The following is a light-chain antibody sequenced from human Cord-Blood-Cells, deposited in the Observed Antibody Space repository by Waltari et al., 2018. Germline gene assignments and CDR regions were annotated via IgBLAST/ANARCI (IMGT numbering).Light chain of an antibody. CDR1: KLGDKY. CDR3: QAWDSSTAVV. J-gene: IGLJ2*01. CDR2: QDS. V-gene: IGLV3-1*01. Sequence: SYELTQPPSVSVSPGQTASITCSGDKLGDKYACWYQQKPGQSPVLGIYQDSKRPSGIPVGFSGSNSWNSATMTISGTQAMDEGDYYWQAWDSSTAVVFGGGTKLTIL.